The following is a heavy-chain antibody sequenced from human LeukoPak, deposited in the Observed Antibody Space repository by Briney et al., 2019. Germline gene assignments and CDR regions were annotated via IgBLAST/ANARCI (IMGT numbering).Heavy chain of an antibody. CDR1: GFTFSSYG. J-gene: IGHJ4*02. V-gene: IGHV3-30*02. D-gene: IGHD2-15*01. Sequence: PGGSLRLSCAASGFTFSSYGMHWVRQAPGKGLEWVAFIRYDGSNKYYADSVKGRFTISRDNSKNTLYLQMNSLRAEDTAVYYCAKDPPPYCSGGSCYPTDFDYWGQGTLVTVSS. CDR3: AKDPPPYCSGGSCYPTDFDY. CDR2: IRYDGSNK.